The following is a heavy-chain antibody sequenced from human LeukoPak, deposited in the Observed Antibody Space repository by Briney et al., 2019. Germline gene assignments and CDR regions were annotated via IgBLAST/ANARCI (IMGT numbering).Heavy chain of an antibody. CDR3: AMVRGVNPAGMDV. J-gene: IGHJ6*04. D-gene: IGHD3-10*01. Sequence: ASVNVSFKASGYTFTSYGISWVRQAPGQGLEWMGWISAYNGNTNYAQKLQGRVTMTTDTSTSTAYMELSSLRSEDTAVYYCAMVRGVNPAGMDVWGKGTTVTVSS. CDR1: GYTFTSYG. CDR2: ISAYNGNT. V-gene: IGHV1-18*04.